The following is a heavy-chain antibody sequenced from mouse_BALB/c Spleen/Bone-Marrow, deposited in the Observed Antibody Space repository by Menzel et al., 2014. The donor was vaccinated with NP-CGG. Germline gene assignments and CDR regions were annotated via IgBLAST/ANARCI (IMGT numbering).Heavy chain of an antibody. V-gene: IGHV1-5*01. CDR3: TTLARSDFDY. CDR2: IYPGNSDT. CDR1: GYTFSNYW. Sequence: VQLKESGTVLARPGAAVKMSCKAPGYTFSNYWMHWVKQRPGQGLEWIGTIYPGNSDTTYNQKFKGKAKLTAVTSTSTAYMELSSLTNEDSAVYYCTTLARSDFDYWGQGTTLTVSS. D-gene: IGHD3-1*01. J-gene: IGHJ2*01.